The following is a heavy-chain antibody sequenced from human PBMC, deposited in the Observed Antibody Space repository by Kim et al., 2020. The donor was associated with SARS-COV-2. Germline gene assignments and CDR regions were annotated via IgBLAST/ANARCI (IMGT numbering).Heavy chain of an antibody. CDR3: SRIAAAGIGGRYYYM. J-gene: IGHJ6*03. CDR2: IRSKAFGGTT. CDR1: GFTFGVYA. Sequence: GGSLRLSCTTSGFTFGVYALSWVRQAPGKAPEWVGFIRSKAFGGTTESTASVKGRFTISRDDSKSIAYLQMNSLKTEDTAVYYCSRIAAAGIGGRYYYM. V-gene: IGHV3-49*04. D-gene: IGHD6-25*01.